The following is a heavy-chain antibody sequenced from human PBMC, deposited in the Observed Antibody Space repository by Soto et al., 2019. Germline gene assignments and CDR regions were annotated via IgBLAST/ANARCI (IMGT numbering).Heavy chain of an antibody. CDR3: VKGSAAAILNYFDY. Sequence: GGSLRLSCSASGFTFSSYAMHWVRQAPGKGLEYVSAISSNGGSTYYADSVKGRFTISRDNSKNTLYLQMSSLRAEDSAVYYCVKGSAAAILNYFDYWGQGTLVTVSS. V-gene: IGHV3-64D*09. J-gene: IGHJ4*02. CDR1: GFTFSSYA. D-gene: IGHD2-2*01. CDR2: ISSNGGST.